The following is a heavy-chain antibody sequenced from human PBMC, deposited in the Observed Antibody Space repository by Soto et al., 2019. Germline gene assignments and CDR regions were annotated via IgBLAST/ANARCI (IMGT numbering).Heavy chain of an antibody. V-gene: IGHV1-69*13. CDR3: ARSGGLDRDFNY. J-gene: IGHJ4*02. Sequence: SVTVSCKASGGTFSSDSFSWVRQAPGQGLEWMGGIIPMFDTPIYAQKFQDRVTITADESTSTAYMQLSSLRSGDTAVYYCARSGGLDRDFNYWGQGSLVTVSS. CDR2: IIPMFDTP. CDR1: GGTFSSDS. D-gene: IGHD2-15*01.